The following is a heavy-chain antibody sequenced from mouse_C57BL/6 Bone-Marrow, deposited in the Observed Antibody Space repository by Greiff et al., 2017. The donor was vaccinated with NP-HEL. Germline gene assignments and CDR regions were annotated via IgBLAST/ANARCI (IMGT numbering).Heavy chain of an antibody. CDR1: GFSLSTSGMG. CDR3: ARALYGNYGGWYFDV. D-gene: IGHD2-1*01. Sequence: QVTLKECGPGILQSSQTLSLTCSFSGFSLSTSGMGVSWIRQPSGKGLEWLAHIYWDDDKRYNPSLKSRLTISKDTSRNQVFLKITSVDTADTATYYCARALYGNYGGWYFDVWGTGTTVTVSS. CDR2: IYWDDDK. V-gene: IGHV8-12*01. J-gene: IGHJ1*03.